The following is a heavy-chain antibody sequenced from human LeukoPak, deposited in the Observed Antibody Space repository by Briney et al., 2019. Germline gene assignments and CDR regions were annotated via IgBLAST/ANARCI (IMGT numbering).Heavy chain of an antibody. CDR1: GGSISSNNW. D-gene: IGHD3-16*01. CDR2: IYHSEST. CDR3: ARKGGDPLGIFDS. J-gene: IGHJ4*02. V-gene: IGHV4-4*02. Sequence: SGTLSLTCAVSGGSISSNNWWSCVRQPPGKGLEWIGEIYHSESTNYNPSLRSRVTISVDKSKNQFSLKLSSVTAADTAVYYCARKGGDPLGIFDSWGQGTLVTVSS.